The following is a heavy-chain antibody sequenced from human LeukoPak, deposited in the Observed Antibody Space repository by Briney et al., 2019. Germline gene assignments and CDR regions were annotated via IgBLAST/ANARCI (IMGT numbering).Heavy chain of an antibody. Sequence: GGSLRLSCAPSGFAFSSYWMLWVRQVPGKGLVWVSRINGDGTMTNYADFAKGRFTISTDNTKNILYLQMNDLRVDDSAIYYCSRSQFDYWGQGVLVTVSS. CDR1: GFAFSSYW. V-gene: IGHV3-74*01. CDR2: INGDGTMT. J-gene: IGHJ4*02. CDR3: SRSQFDY.